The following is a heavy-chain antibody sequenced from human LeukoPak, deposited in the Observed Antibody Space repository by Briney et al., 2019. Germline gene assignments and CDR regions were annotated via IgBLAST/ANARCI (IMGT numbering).Heavy chain of an antibody. CDR1: GFTFSSYH. V-gene: IGHV3-21*01. Sequence: GGSLRLSCAGSGFTFSSYHMNWVRQAPGKGLEWVSSISTSSSYIYYADSVKGRFTISRDNAKNSLYLQMNSLRAEDTAVYYCASDDYSNYGGAVYWGQGTLVTVSS. J-gene: IGHJ4*02. D-gene: IGHD4-11*01. CDR3: ASDDYSNYGGAVY. CDR2: ISTSSSYI.